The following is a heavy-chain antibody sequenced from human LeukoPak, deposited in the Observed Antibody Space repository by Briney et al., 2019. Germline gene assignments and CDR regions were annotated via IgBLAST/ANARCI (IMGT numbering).Heavy chain of an antibody. CDR3: TSRRITPGVDV. Sequence: GGSLRLSCTASGFTFGDYTMSWFRQAPGKGLEWVSFIGSKTYGETIGYAASVKGRFTISRDDSTSIAYLQMNSLKIEDTAVYYCTSRRITPGVDVWGQGTTVTVSS. D-gene: IGHD2-15*01. V-gene: IGHV3-49*03. J-gene: IGHJ6*02. CDR2: IGSKTYGETI. CDR1: GFTFGDYT.